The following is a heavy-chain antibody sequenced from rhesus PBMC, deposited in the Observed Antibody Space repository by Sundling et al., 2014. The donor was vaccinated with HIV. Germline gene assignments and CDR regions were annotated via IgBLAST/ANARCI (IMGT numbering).Heavy chain of an antibody. J-gene: IGHJ6*01. Sequence: QVQLQESGPAMVKPSETLSLTCAVSGASIRSSNWWTWIRQSPGKGLEWIGGIYGPDGNTEYNSSLKSRVTISKGTSKDQFSLKLNSVTAADTAVYYCARLWAGYRNYGFDFWGQGVVVTVSS. V-gene: IGHV4-93*01. CDR1: GASIRSSNW. CDR3: ARLWAGYRNYGFDF. CDR2: IYGPDGNT. D-gene: IGHD3-3*01.